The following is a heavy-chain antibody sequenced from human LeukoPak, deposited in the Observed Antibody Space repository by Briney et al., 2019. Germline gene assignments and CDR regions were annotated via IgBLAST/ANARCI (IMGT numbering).Heavy chain of an antibody. Sequence: PSETLSLTCTVSDDSITIYYWTWIRQPPGKGLEWIGYIYYSGSTNYNPSLKSRVTISVDTSKNQFSLKLSSVTAADTAVYYCARSKDILTGYCFDYWGQGTLVTVSS. CDR3: ARSKDILTGYCFDY. CDR1: DDSITIYY. D-gene: IGHD3-9*01. V-gene: IGHV4-59*01. J-gene: IGHJ4*02. CDR2: IYYSGST.